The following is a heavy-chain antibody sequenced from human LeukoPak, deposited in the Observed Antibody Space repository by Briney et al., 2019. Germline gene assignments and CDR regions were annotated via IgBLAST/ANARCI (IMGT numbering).Heavy chain of an antibody. CDR1: GGSISSYY. V-gene: IGHV4-59*05. J-gene: IGHJ4*02. D-gene: IGHD6-13*01. CDR2: IYYSGST. CDR3: ARHSPIAAAGYYFDY. Sequence: SETLSLTCTVSGGSISSYYWSWIRQPPGKGLEWIGSIYYSGSTYYNPSLKSRVTISVDTSKNQFSLKLSSVTAADTAVYYCARHSPIAAAGYYFDYWGQGTLVTVSS.